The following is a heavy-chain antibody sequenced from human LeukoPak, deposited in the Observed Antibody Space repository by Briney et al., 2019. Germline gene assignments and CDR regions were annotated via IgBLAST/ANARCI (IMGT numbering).Heavy chain of an antibody. CDR2: IKHDGSEK. Sequence: GGSLRLSCEASGFTFSSHCMSWVRQAPGKGLEWVANIKHDGSEKYYVDSVKGRFTISRDNAKNSLYLQMSILRAADTAVYYCARVRIAVAVSAFDIWGQGTMVTVSS. V-gene: IGHV3-7*01. CDR3: ARVRIAVAVSAFDI. J-gene: IGHJ3*02. D-gene: IGHD6-19*01. CDR1: GFTFSSHC.